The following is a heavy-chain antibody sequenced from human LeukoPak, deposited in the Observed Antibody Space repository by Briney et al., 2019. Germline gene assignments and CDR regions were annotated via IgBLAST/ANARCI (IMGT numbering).Heavy chain of an antibody. CDR1: GYTFTSYG. V-gene: IGHV1-18*01. CDR2: ISAYNGNA. Sequence: ASVKVSCKASGYTFTSYGISWVRQAPGQGLEWMGWISAYNGNANYAQKLQGRVTMTTDTSTSTAYMELRSLRSDDTAVYYCARDSRGMWAADVWGKGTTVTVSS. J-gene: IGHJ6*04. CDR3: ARDSRGMWAADV. D-gene: IGHD3-16*01.